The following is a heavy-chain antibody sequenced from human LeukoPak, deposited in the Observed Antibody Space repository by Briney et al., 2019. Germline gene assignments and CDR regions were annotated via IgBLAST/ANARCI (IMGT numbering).Heavy chain of an antibody. J-gene: IGHJ3*02. CDR3: AKVPVFSLTISEVVTDDAFDI. CDR1: GFTFSSYA. D-gene: IGHD3-3*01. Sequence: TGGSLRLSCAASGFTFSSYAMSWVRQAPGKGLEWVSAISGSGGSTYYADSVKGRFTVSRDNSKTTLYLQMNSLRAEDTAVYYCAKVPVFSLTISEVVTDDAFDIWGQGTIVTVSS. CDR2: ISGSGGST. V-gene: IGHV3-23*01.